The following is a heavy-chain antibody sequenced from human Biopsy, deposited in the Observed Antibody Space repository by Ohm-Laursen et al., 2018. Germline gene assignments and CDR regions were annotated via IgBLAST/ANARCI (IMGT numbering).Heavy chain of an antibody. V-gene: IGHV3-9*01. D-gene: IGHD3-22*01. CDR3: TKNAQWEGSGYLDAFHI. J-gene: IGHJ3*02. CDR1: GLRFANTG. Sequence: SLSLSCTASGLRFANTGMHWVRQGPGKGLEWVAGISWSSDSITYAKSVTGRFTISRDNGENSLYLQMNSLRPEDTALYYCTKNAQWEGSGYLDAFHIWGHGAMVTVSS. CDR2: ISWSSDSI.